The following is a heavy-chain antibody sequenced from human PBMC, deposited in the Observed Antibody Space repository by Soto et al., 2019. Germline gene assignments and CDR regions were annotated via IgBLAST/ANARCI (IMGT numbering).Heavy chain of an antibody. J-gene: IGHJ5*02. Sequence: GGSLRLCCAASGFTFSSYAMSWVRQAPGKGLEWVSAISGSGGSTYYADSVKGRFTISRDNSKNTLYLQMNSLRAEDTAVYYCAKDFLLGFYYDFWSGPLDPWGQGTLVTVSS. CDR2: ISGSGGST. CDR1: GFTFSSYA. CDR3: AKDFLLGFYYDFWSGPLDP. D-gene: IGHD3-3*01. V-gene: IGHV3-23*01.